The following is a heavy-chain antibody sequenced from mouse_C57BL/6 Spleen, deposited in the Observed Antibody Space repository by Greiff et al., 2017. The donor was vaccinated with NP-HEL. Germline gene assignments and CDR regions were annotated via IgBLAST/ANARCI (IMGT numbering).Heavy chain of an antibody. Sequence: QVQLQQSGPELVKPGASVKISCKASGYAFSSSWMNWVKQRPGKGLEWIGRIYPGDGDTNYNGKSKGKATLTADKSSSTAYMQLSSLTSEDSAVYFCAREALDHGYWGQGTTLTVSS. CDR1: GYAFSSSW. CDR2: IYPGDGDT. J-gene: IGHJ2*01. V-gene: IGHV1-82*01. D-gene: IGHD3-2*02. CDR3: AREALDHGY.